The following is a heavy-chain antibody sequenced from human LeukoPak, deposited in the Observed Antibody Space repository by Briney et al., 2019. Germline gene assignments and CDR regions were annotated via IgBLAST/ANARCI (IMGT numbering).Heavy chain of an antibody. J-gene: IGHJ4*02. CDR2: IYPGDSDT. D-gene: IGHD3-3*01. CDR1: GYSFTSYW. CDR3: ARPHYDFWSGYPYYFDY. V-gene: IGHV5-51*01. Sequence: GESLKISCXGSGYSFTSYWIGWERQMPGKGLEWMGIIYPGDSDTRYSPSFQGQVTISADKSISTAYLQWSSLKASDTAMYYCARPHYDFWSGYPYYFDYWGQGTLVTVSS.